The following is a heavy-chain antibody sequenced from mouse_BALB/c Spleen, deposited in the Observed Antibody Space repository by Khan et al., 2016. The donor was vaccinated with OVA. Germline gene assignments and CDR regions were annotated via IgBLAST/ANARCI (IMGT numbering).Heavy chain of an antibody. J-gene: IGHJ1*01. D-gene: IGHD1-1*01. CDR3: ARRFYYGHWYFDV. Sequence: VQLKQSGPGLVKPSQSLSLTCTVTGYSITSDYAWNWIRQLPGNKLEWMAYISYSGSTGYNPSLKSRVSITRDTSKNQFFLQLNSVTAEDTATYYCARRFYYGHWYFDVWGAATPVTVSS. V-gene: IGHV3-2*02. CDR2: ISYSGST. CDR1: GYSITSDYA.